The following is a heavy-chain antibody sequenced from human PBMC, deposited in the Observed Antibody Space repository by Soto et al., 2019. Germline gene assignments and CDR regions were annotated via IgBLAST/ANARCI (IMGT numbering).Heavy chain of an antibody. CDR1: GYSFTSHY. D-gene: IGHD3-9*01. CDR2: IYPGGVNI. CDR3: ARASPRGRYFDWLIFPLGH. Sequence: ASVTVSCKAIGYSFTSHYMHWVRQAPGQGLEWMGTIYPGGVNIAYAQKFKGRVTMTKDTSTSTVYLQMNSLRAEDTALYFCARASPRGRYFDWLIFPLGHWGQGTLVTVSS. V-gene: IGHV1-46*01. J-gene: IGHJ4*02.